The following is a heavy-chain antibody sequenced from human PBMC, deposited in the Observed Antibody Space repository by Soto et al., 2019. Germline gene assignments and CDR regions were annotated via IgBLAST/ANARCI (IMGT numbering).Heavy chain of an antibody. CDR1: GFEFSNLG. J-gene: IGHJ4*02. V-gene: IGHV3-30*18. D-gene: IGHD4-17*01. Sequence: HVQLVESGGGVVQPGKSLRLSCGASGFEFSNLGMHWVRQAPGKGLEWVAAVSYDGSDQYYADSVKGRFTISRDNSNSTLYLQIYNLTAEDSAFYYCAKSHDSGAPYYFGCWGQGTLLIVSS. CDR2: VSYDGSDQ. CDR3: AKSHDSGAPYYFGC.